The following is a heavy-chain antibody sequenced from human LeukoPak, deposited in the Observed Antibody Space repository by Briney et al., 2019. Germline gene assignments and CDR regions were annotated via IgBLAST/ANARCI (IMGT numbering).Heavy chain of an antibody. CDR3: ARSPYHSPWD. CDR2: IYHSGST. CDR1: KGSITSGDYY. J-gene: IGHJ4*02. D-gene: IGHD2-2*01. Sequence: SETLSLTCTVSKGSITSGDYYWSWIRQPPGKGLEWIGYIYHSGSTYYNPSLKSRVTISVDTSKNQFSLKLNSVTAADTAVYYCARSPYHSPWDWGQGTPVNVPS. V-gene: IGHV4-30-4*01.